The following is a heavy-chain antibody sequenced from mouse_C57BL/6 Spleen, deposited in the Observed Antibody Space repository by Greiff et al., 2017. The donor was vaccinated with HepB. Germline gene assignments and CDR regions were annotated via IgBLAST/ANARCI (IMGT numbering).Heavy chain of an antibody. CDR3: AKDDTDYGDFDV. V-gene: IGHV7-1*01. J-gene: IGHJ1*03. D-gene: IGHD1-1*02. CDR1: GFTFSDFY. CDR2: SRNKANDYTT. Sequence: EVNVVDSGGGLVQSGRSLRLSCATSGFTFSDFYMEWVRQAPGKGLEWIAASRNKANDYTTEYSASVQGRFIVSRDTSQSILYIQMNALRAEDTAIYYCAKDDTDYGDFDVWGTGTTVTVSS.